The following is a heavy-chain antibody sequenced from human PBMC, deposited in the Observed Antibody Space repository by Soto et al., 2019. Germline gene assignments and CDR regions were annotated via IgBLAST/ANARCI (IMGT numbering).Heavy chain of an antibody. Sequence: QVQLVQSGAEVKKPGSSVKVSCKASGGTFSSYAISWVRQAPGQGLEWMGGIIPIFGTANYAQKFQGRVTITADESTSTAYMELSSLRSDDSAVYYCAAPGYSSSWYWFDPWGQGTLVTVSS. CDR2: IIPIFGTA. D-gene: IGHD6-13*01. J-gene: IGHJ5*02. CDR1: GGTFSSYA. CDR3: AAPGYSSSWYWFDP. V-gene: IGHV1-69*01.